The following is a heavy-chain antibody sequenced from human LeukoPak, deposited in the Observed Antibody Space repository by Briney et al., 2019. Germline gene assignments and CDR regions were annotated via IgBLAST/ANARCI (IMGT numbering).Heavy chain of an antibody. Sequence: KTGGSLRLSCAASGFTFSSYEMNWVRQAPGKGLEWVSAISGSGGSTYYADSVKGRFTISRDNSKNTLYLQMNSLRAEDTAVYYCAKTKGVMTIIGMVDVWGKGTTVTVSS. CDR3: AKTKGVMTIIGMVDV. V-gene: IGHV3-23*01. J-gene: IGHJ6*04. CDR1: GFTFSSYE. D-gene: IGHD3-22*01. CDR2: ISGSGGST.